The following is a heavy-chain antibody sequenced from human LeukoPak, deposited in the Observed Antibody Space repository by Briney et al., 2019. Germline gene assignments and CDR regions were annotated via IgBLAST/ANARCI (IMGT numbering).Heavy chain of an antibody. CDR3: ARGVEGPGDSQDYYYYYYMDV. J-gene: IGHJ6*03. D-gene: IGHD2-21*02. V-gene: IGHV4-59*01. CDR1: GGSISSYY. Sequence: PSETLSLTCTVSGGSISSYYWSWIRQPPGKGLEWIGYIYYSGSTNYNPSLKSQVTISVDTSKNQFSLKLSSVTAADTAVYYCARGVEGPGDSQDYYYYYYMDVWGKGTTVTVSS. CDR2: IYYSGST.